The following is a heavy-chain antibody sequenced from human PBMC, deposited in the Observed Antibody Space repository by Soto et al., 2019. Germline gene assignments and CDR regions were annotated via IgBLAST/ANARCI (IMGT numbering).Heavy chain of an antibody. D-gene: IGHD3-16*01. CDR1: GGSVSSGDYY. CDR3: ARRPVDTYMMNWVDS. V-gene: IGHV4-61*08. CDR2: IYYGGST. Sequence: QVQLQESGPGLVKPSETLSLTCTVSGGSVSSGDYYWSWIRQPPGKGLEWIGYIYYGGSTNHNPSSKSRVSISVDTSKNQVSLKRNSVTAADTAGYYFARRPVDTYMMNWVDSWGQRTLVNDSS. J-gene: IGHJ5*01.